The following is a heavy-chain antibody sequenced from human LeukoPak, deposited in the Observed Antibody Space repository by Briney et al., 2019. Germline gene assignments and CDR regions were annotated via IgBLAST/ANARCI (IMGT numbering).Heavy chain of an antibody. V-gene: IGHV1-18*01. CDR1: GYRFNIYG. Sequence: ASVKVSCKASGYRFNIYGINWVRQAPGQGLEWMGWISAYSANTNYAQNFQGRVTMTRDTSISTAYMELSRLRSDDTAVYYCARDVGAKNYYYYYYMDVWGKGTTVTVSS. D-gene: IGHD1-26*01. CDR3: ARDVGAKNYYYYYYMDV. J-gene: IGHJ6*03. CDR2: ISAYSANT.